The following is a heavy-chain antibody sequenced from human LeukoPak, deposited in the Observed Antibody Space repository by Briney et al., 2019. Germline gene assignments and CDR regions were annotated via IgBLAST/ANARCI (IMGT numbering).Heavy chain of an antibody. D-gene: IGHD3-22*01. CDR1: GYSFTSYW. V-gene: IGHV5-51*01. CDR3: ARAPPYYYDSSGYYGLYAFDI. CDR2: IYPGDSDT. J-gene: IGHJ3*02. Sequence: GESQKISCECSGYSFTSYWIGGVRQMPGKRLEWMGIIYPGDSDTRYSPFFQGRVTISADNSLSTAYLQGSSLKAADTAMYYCARAPPYYYDSSGYYGLYAFDIWGQGTMVTVSS.